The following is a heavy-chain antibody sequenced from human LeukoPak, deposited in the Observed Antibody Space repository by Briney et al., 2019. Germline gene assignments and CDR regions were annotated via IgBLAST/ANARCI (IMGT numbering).Heavy chain of an antibody. J-gene: IGHJ6*02. CDR2: IYYSGST. CDR3: ARGRGRYYYYGMDV. CDR1: GGSISSSSYY. Sequence: SETLSLTCTVSGGSISSSSYYWGWIRQPPGKGLEWIGSIYYSGSTYYNPSLKSRVTISVDRSKNQFSLKLSSVTAADTAVYYCARGRGRYYYYGMDVWGQGTTVTVSS. V-gene: IGHV4-39*07. D-gene: IGHD3-16*01.